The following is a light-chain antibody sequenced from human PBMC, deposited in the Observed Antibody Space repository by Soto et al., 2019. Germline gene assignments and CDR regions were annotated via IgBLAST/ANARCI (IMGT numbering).Light chain of an antibody. CDR1: SSNIGSNT. J-gene: IGLJ2*01. CDR2: SNN. Sequence: QSVLTQPPSASGTPGQRVTISCSGSSSNIGSNTVNWYQQLPGTAPKLLIYSNNQRPSGVPDRFSGSKSGTSASLAISGLQYEDAADYSCAAWDDSLNGVVFGGGTKLTVL. V-gene: IGLV1-44*01. CDR3: AAWDDSLNGVV.